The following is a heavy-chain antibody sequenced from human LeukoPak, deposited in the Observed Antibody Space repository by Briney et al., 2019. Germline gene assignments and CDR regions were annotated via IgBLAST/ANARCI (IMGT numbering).Heavy chain of an antibody. CDR1: GGSISSYY. Sequence: SETLSLTCTVSGGSISSYYWSWIRQPPGKGLERIGYIYYSGSTNYNPSLKSRVTISVDTSKNQFSLKLSSVTAADTAVYYCARGLAVGPNTVPDYWGQGTLVTVSS. J-gene: IGHJ4*02. V-gene: IGHV4-59*08. CDR2: IYYSGST. D-gene: IGHD4-17*01. CDR3: ARGLAVGPNTVPDY.